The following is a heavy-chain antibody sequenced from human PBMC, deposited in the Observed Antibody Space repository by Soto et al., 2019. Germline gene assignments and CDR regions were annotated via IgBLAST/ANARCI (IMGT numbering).Heavy chain of an antibody. CDR1: GFTVSSNY. D-gene: IGHD3-10*01. J-gene: IGHJ6*03. V-gene: IGHV3-53*04. Sequence: GGSLRLSCAASGFTVSSNYMSWVRQAPGKGLEWVSVIYSGGSTYYADSVKGRFTISRHNSKNTLYLQMNSLRAEDTAVYYCARERRGLTMVRGVIYYYYYMDVWGKGTTVTVSS. CDR2: IYSGGST. CDR3: ARERRGLTMVRGVIYYYYYMDV.